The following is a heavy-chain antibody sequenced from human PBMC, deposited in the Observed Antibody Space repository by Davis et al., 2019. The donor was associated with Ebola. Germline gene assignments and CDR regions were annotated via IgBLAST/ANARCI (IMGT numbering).Heavy chain of an antibody. CDR3: ARDLRVAARRARYFDY. CDR2: INHSGST. CDR1: GGSFSGYY. D-gene: IGHD6-6*01. V-gene: IGHV4-34*01. J-gene: IGHJ4*02. Sequence: PSETLSLTCAVYGGSFSGYYWSWIRQPPGKGLEWIGEINHSGSTNYNPSLKSRVTISVDTSKNQFSLKLSSVTAADTAVYYCARDLRVAARRARYFDYWGQGTLVTVSS.